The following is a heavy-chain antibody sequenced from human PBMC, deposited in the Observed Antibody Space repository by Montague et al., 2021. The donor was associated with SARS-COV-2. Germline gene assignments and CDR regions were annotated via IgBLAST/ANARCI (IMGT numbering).Heavy chain of an antibody. D-gene: IGHD5-18*01. CDR2: VDYSGNT. J-gene: IGHJ4*02. V-gene: IGHV4-39*01. CDR1: GGPISGSSDY. Sequence: SETLSLTCTVTGGPISGSSDYWGWIRQSPGKGLEWIASVDYSGNTYYSPSLKSRLTISEDTSKNQFSLKLNSVTAADTASYYCARREYSYGWGDWGQGTLVTVSS. CDR3: ARREYSYGWGD.